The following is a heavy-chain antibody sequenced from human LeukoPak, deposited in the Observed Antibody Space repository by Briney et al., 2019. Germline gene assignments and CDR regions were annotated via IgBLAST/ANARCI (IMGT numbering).Heavy chain of an antibody. CDR1: GGSISSSSYY. D-gene: IGHD3-3*02. V-gene: IGHV4-39*01. CDR3: ARPTASFPHAFDL. CDR2: IYYSGGT. Sequence: PSETLSLTCTVSGGSISSSSYYWGWIRQPPGKGLEWIGSIYYSGGTYYNPSLKSRVTISVDTSKNQFSLKLSSVTAAHTAVYYCARPTASFPHAFDLWRQGTMVPVSS. J-gene: IGHJ3*01.